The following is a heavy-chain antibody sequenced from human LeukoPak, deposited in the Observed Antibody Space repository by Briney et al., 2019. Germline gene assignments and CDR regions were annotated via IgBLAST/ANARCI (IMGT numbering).Heavy chain of an antibody. CDR3: ARGVPRGP. J-gene: IGHJ5*02. CDR2: IRSKTNSYAT. CDR1: GFTFSGSA. Sequence: PGGSLRLSCAASGFTFSGSAMHWVRQTSGKGLEWVGRIRSKTNSYATAHAASVKGRFTISRDNAKNSLYLQMNSLRAKDTAVYYCARGVPRGPWGQGTLVTVSS. D-gene: IGHD3-3*01. V-gene: IGHV3-73*01.